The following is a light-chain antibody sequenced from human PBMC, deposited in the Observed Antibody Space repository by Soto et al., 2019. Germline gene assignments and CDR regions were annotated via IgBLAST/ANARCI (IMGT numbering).Light chain of an antibody. CDR3: QVWDSTTDHLV. V-gene: IGLV3-21*02. Sequence: SYELTQPPSVSVAPGQTARITCGGNNIGSKTVYWYQQKPGQAHLLVVYDGTDRPSGIPERFSGSNSGNTATLTITRVEAGDEADYYCQVWDSTTDHLVFGGGTKLTVL. CDR2: DGT. CDR1: NIGSKT. J-gene: IGLJ2*01.